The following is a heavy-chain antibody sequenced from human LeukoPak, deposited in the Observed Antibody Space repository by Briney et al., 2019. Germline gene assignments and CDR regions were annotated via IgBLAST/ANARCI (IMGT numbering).Heavy chain of an antibody. V-gene: IGHV4-59*01. CDR1: GGSISSYY. Sequence: SGTLSLTCTVSGGSISSYYWSWIRQPPGKGLEWIGCIYYSGSTNYNPSLKSRVTISVDTSKNQFSLKLSSVTATDTAVYYCARVLRRRDAFDIWGQGTMVTVSS. D-gene: IGHD3-3*01. CDR3: ARVLRRRDAFDI. J-gene: IGHJ3*02. CDR2: IYYSGST.